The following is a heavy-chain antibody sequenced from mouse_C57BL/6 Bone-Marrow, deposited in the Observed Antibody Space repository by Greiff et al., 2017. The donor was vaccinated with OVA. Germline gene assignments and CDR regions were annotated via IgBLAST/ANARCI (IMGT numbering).Heavy chain of an antibody. D-gene: IGHD1-1*01. CDR1: GYTFTDYE. CDR3: TRGYYYGSSY. Sequence: QVQLKQSGAELVRPGASVTLSCKASGYTFTDYEMHWVKQTPVHGLEWIGAIDPETGGTAYNQKFKGKALLTADKSSSTAYMEIRSLTSEDSAVKYCTRGYYYGSSYWGQGTTLTVSS. J-gene: IGHJ2*01. CDR2: IDPETGGT. V-gene: IGHV1-15*01.